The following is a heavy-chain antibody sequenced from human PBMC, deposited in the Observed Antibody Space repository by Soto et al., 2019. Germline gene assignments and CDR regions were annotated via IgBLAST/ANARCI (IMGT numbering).Heavy chain of an antibody. CDR1: NGSVSSGTYS. CDR2: IYYSGTT. CDR3: ARGHYYYGMDV. J-gene: IGHJ6*02. V-gene: IGHV4-30-2*01. Sequence: ASETLSLTCTVSNGSVSSGTYSWSWVRQPPGKGLEWIGYIYYSGTTYYTPSLKSRLTMSMDRANDHFSLNLTSVTAADTAVYFCARGHYYYGMDVWGQGITVTSP.